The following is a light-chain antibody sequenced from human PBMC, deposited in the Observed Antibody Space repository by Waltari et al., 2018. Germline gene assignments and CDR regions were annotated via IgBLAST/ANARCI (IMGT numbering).Light chain of an antibody. V-gene: IGKV3-11*01. CDR2: DAS. CDR3: QQRSNWT. J-gene: IGKJ1*01. CDR1: QSVSSY. Sequence: EIVLTQSPATLSLSPGERATLSCRASQSVSSYLAWYQQKPGQAPRPLIYDASNRATGIPARFSGSGSGTDFTVTISSLEPEDFAVYYCQQRSNWTFGQGTKVEIK.